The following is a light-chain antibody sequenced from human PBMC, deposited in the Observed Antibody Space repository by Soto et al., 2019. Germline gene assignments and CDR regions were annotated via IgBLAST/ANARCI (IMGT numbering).Light chain of an antibody. J-gene: IGKJ2*01. CDR1: QSVSSSY. CDR3: QHYGSSPNT. V-gene: IGKV3-20*01. CDR2: GAS. Sequence: EIVLTQSPGTLSLSPGERATLSCRASQSVSSSYLAWYQQKPGQAPRLLIYGASSRATGIPDRFSGSGSGTVFTITISRLEPEDFAVYYCQHYGSSPNTFGQGTKLEIK.